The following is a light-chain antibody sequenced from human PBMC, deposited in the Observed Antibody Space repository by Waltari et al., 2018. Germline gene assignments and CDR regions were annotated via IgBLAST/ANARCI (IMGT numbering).Light chain of an antibody. J-gene: IGKJ1*01. Sequence: DIVMNQSPPFLPVTPGKPASIPCWSSQTLLHSNGNSYLDWYLQKPGQSPQLLIYLASNRASGVPDRCSGSGSCTDFTLKISRVEAEDVGVYYCMQALHTPQTFGQGTKVEIK. V-gene: IGKV2-28*01. CDR2: LAS. CDR3: MQALHTPQT. CDR1: QTLLHSNGNSY.